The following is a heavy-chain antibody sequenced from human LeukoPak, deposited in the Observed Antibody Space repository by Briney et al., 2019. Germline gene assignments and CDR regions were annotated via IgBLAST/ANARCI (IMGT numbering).Heavy chain of an antibody. D-gene: IGHD4-23*01. CDR2: IYHSGNT. Sequence: SETLSLTCTVSGGSISSYYWSWIRQPPGKGLEWIGEIYHSGNTNYSPSLKSRVTMSVDKSKNQFSLKLSSVTAADTAVYYCASLPGGWPAPYFDYWGQGTLVTVSS. CDR3: ASLPGGWPAPYFDY. CDR1: GGSISSYY. J-gene: IGHJ4*02. V-gene: IGHV4-59*12.